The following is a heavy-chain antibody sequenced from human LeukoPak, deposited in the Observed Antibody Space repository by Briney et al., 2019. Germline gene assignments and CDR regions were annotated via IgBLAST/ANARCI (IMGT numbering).Heavy chain of an antibody. V-gene: IGHV1-69*13. CDR1: GGTFSRYA. J-gene: IGHJ6*02. CDR2: IIPIFGTA. Sequence: SLKVSCKASGGTFSRYAISCVRQAPGQGLECMGGIIPIFGTANYEQKFQGRVTITADESTSTAYMELSSLRSEDTAVYYCARSDYGGTNYYYGMDVWGQGTTVTVSS. D-gene: IGHD4-23*01. CDR3: ARSDYGGTNYYYGMDV.